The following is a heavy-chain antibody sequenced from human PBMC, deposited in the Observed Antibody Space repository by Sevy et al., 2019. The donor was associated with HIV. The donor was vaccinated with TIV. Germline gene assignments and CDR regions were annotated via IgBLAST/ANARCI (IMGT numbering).Heavy chain of an antibody. D-gene: IGHD2-15*01. Sequence: GGSLRLSCTSSGFTFGDYAMSWFRQAPGKGLEWVAFIRRNSHEPNGGTTEYAATVKGRLTKSRDDSKSIANLQMNSLKTVDKAVYYWTRPLATADTPEYFFDYWGQGILVTVSS. CDR2: IRRNSHEPNGGTT. CDR3: TRPLATADTPEYFFDY. J-gene: IGHJ4*01. V-gene: IGHV3-49*03. CDR1: GFTFGDYA.